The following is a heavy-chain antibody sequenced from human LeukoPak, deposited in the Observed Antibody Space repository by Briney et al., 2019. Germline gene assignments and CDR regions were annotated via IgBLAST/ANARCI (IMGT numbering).Heavy chain of an antibody. CDR2: IYYSGST. CDR1: GGSIGSYY. D-gene: IGHD3-3*01. CDR3: ARQESFFWSGYSNWFDP. V-gene: IGHV4-59*08. Sequence: TSETLSLTCTVSGGSIGSYYWSWIRQPPGKGLEWIGYIYYSGSTNYNPSLKSRVTISVDTSKNQFSLKLSSVTAADTAVYYCARQESFFWSGYSNWFDPWGQGTLVTVSS. J-gene: IGHJ5*02.